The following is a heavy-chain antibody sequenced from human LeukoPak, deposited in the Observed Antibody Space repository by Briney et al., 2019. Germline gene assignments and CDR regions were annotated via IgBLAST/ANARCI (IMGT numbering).Heavy chain of an antibody. Sequence: SETLSLTCTVSGGSVSGGSYYWSWIRQPPGKGLEWIGYIYYSGSTNYNPSLKSRVTISVDTSKNQFSLKLSSVTAADTAVYYCAREYGPAAMFDYWGQGTLVTVSS. J-gene: IGHJ4*02. CDR2: IYYSGST. CDR3: AREYGPAAMFDY. V-gene: IGHV4-61*01. D-gene: IGHD2-2*01. CDR1: GGSVSGGSYY.